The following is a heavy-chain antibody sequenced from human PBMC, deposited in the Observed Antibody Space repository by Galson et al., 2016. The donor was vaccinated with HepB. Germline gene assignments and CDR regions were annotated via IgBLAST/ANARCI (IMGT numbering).Heavy chain of an antibody. J-gene: IGHJ4*02. V-gene: IGHV3-64D*06. D-gene: IGHD2/OR15-2a*01. CDR1: GFTFSHYA. Sequence: SLRLSCAASGFTFSHYAMNWFRQAPGKGLEYVSGIINSGGTTYYADSVKGRFTISRDTSKNTLYLQMTSLRPEDTAVYYCVSVIRATAGSDYWGQGTLVTVSS. CDR2: IINSGGTT. CDR3: VSVIRATAGSDY.